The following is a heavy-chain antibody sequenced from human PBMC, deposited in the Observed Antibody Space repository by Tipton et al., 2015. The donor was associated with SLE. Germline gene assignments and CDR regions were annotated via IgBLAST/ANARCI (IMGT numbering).Heavy chain of an antibody. J-gene: IGHJ3*02. D-gene: IGHD3-10*01. V-gene: IGHV4-39*07. CDR1: GGSISSSSYY. Sequence: TLSLTCTVSGGSISSSSYYWGWIRQPPGKGLEWIGSIYYSGSTYYNPSLKSRVTISVDTSKNQSSLKLSSVTAADTAVYYCAREPSMVGAFDIWGQGTMVTVSS. CDR3: AREPSMVGAFDI. CDR2: IYYSGST.